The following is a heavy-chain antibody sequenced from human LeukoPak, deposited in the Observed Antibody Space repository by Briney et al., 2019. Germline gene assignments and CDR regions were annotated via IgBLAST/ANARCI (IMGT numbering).Heavy chain of an antibody. D-gene: IGHD3-22*01. CDR2: INPSGGST. Sequence: ASVKVSCKASGYTFTGYYMHWVRQAPGQGLEWMGWINPSGGSTSYAQKFQGRVTMTRDMSTSTVYMELSSLRSEDTAVYYCATIRHSGYEFDYWGQGTLVTVSS. CDR3: ATIRHSGYEFDY. J-gene: IGHJ4*02. CDR1: GYTFTGYY. V-gene: IGHV1-46*01.